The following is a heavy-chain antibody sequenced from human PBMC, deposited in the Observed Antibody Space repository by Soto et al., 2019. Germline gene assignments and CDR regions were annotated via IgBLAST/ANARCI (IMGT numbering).Heavy chain of an antibody. CDR2: IKQDGGQK. CDR1: GFTFSRYW. D-gene: IGHD3-22*01. Sequence: QPGGSLRLSCAASGFTFSRYWMSWVRQGPGKGLEWVANIKQDGGQKNYVDSVKGRVTISRDNAKNSLYLQMNSLRAEDTAVYYCARHDYYDSSGSSYYGMDVWGQGTTVTVSS. CDR3: ARHDYYDSSGSSYYGMDV. J-gene: IGHJ6*02. V-gene: IGHV3-7*04.